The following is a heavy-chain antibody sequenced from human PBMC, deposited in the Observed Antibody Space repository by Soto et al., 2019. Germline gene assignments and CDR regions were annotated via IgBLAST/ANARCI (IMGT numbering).Heavy chain of an antibody. D-gene: IGHD6-13*01. CDR1: RYSFTSYW. CDR2: IYPGDSDT. Sequence: GESLKISCKRSRYSFTSYWIGWVRQMPGKGLDWMGIIYPGDSDTRYSPSFQGQVTISADKSISTAYLQWRSLKASDTAMYYCARQDPAAGDYYYYGMDVWGQGTTVTVSS. J-gene: IGHJ6*02. V-gene: IGHV5-51*01. CDR3: ARQDPAAGDYYYYGMDV.